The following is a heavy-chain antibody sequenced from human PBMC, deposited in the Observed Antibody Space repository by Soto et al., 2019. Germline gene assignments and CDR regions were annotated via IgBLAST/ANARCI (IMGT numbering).Heavy chain of an antibody. D-gene: IGHD1-26*01. J-gene: IGHJ6*02. Sequence: GESLKISCKGSGYSFTSYWIGWVRQMPGKGLEWMGIIYPGDSDTRYSPSFQGQVTISADKSISTAYLQWSSLKASDTAMYYCARHVKDGAPGNYYYYGMDVWGQGTTVTVSS. CDR2: IYPGDSDT. CDR1: GYSFTSYW. CDR3: ARHVKDGAPGNYYYYGMDV. V-gene: IGHV5-51*01.